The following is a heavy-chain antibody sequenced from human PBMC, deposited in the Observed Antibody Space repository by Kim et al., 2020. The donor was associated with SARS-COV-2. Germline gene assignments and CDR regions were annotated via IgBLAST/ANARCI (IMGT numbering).Heavy chain of an antibody. V-gene: IGHV3-49*04. CDR2: VRGKVFGGTT. CDR3: ARDNPRIRLYLAVDY. J-gene: IGHJ4*03. Sequence: GGSLRLSCAASGFTFGDYAMNWVRQAPGKGLEWVACVRGKVFGGTTDYAASVKGRFTISRDDSKSIPCLQMNSLKTEDTAVYYCARDNPRIRLYLAVDYCGDRALVT. D-gene: IGHD5-18*01. CDR1: GFTFGDYA.